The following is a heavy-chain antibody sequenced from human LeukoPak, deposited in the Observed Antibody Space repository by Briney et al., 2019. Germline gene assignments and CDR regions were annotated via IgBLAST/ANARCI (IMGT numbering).Heavy chain of an antibody. V-gene: IGHV1-18*01. CDR1: GYTFSNYG. D-gene: IGHD3-10*01. Sequence: ASVRVSCKASGYTFSNYGVSWVRQAPGQGLEWMGWISGYNGITSYAQKFQGRVTLTTDTSTTTAYMELRSLRSDDTAVYYCAKRSGSGTFFPLYYFDYWDQGALVTVSS. CDR2: ISGYNGIT. J-gene: IGHJ4*02. CDR3: AKRSGSGTFFPLYYFDY.